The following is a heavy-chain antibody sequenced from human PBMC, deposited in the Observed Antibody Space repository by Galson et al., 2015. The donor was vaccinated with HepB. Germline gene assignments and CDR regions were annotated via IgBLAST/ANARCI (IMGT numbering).Heavy chain of an antibody. CDR3: ARQQYRSTTSRTNYFLDV. V-gene: IGHV4-59*08. CDR2: IYDSGST. J-gene: IGHJ6*03. D-gene: IGHD2-2*01. CDR1: GGSISSYY. Sequence: QVQLQESGPGLVKPSQTLSLTCTVPGGSISSYYWNWIRQPPGKGLEWIGHIYDSGSTNYNPSLKSRVTLSVDASKNQFSLKLSSVTAADTAVYYCARQQYRSTTSRTNYFLDVWGKGTPVTVSS.